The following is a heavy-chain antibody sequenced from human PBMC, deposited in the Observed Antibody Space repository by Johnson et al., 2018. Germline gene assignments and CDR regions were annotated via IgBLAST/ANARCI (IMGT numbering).Heavy chain of an antibody. V-gene: IGHV3-30*02. Sequence: VQAGGSLRLSCAASGFTFSSYGMHWVRQAPGKGLEWVAVIWYDGSNKYYADSVKGRFTISRDNSKNTLYLQMNSLRAEDTAVYYCAKDHLVFQEYFQHWGQGTLVTVSS. D-gene: IGHD2-21*01. CDR1: GFTFSSYG. CDR2: IWYDGSNK. CDR3: AKDHLVFQEYFQH. J-gene: IGHJ1*01.